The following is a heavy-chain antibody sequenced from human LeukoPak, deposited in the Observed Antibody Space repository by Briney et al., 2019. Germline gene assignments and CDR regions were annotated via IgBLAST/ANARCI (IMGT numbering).Heavy chain of an antibody. J-gene: IGHJ4*02. CDR1: GFTFSSYW. CDR2: IKQDGSEK. D-gene: IGHD6-6*01. Sequence: GGSLRLSCAASGFTFSSYWMSWVRQAPGKGLEWVANIKQDGSEKYYVDSLKGRFTISRDNAKNSLDLQMNSLRAEDTAVYYCARAMSSVTARYYFDYWGQGTLVTVSA. CDR3: ARAMSSVTARYYFDY. V-gene: IGHV3-7*05.